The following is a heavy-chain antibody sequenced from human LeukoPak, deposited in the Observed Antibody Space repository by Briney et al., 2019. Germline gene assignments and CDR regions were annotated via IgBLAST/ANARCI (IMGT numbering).Heavy chain of an antibody. D-gene: IGHD3-22*01. CDR3: AAGGYYGINDY. V-gene: IGHV3-48*01. J-gene: IGHJ4*02. CDR1: KFIFSNYW. CDR2: ISRSTSTI. Sequence: GGSLRLSCAASKFIFSNYWMSWVRQAPGKGLEWVSYISRSTSTIYYADSVKGRFTISRDNAKNSLYLQMNSLRAEDTAVYYCAAGGYYGINDYWGQGTLVTVSS.